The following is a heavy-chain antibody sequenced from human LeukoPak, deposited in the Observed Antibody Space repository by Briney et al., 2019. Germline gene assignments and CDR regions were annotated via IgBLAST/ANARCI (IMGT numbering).Heavy chain of an antibody. CDR2: IYYSGST. J-gene: IGHJ4*02. V-gene: IGHV4-59*08. CDR3: ARKAYDSSGYYYSHFDY. D-gene: IGHD3-22*01. CDR1: GGSISSYY. Sequence: PSETLSLTCTVSGGSISSYYWSWIRQPPGKGLEWIGYIYYSGSTNYNPSLKSRVTISVDTSKNQFSLKLSSVTAADTAVYYCARKAYDSSGYYYSHFDYWGQGTLVTVSS.